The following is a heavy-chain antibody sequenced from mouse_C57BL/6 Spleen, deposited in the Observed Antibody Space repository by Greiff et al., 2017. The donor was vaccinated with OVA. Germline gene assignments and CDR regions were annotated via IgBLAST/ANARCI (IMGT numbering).Heavy chain of an antibody. V-gene: IGHV1-15*01. CDR3: TRYSANYFDY. CDR1: GYTFTGYE. J-gene: IGHJ2*01. CDR2: IDPETGGT. Sequence: QVQLQQSGAELVRPGASVTLSCKASGYTFTGYEMHWVKQTPVHGLEWIGAIDPETGGTAYNQKFKGKAILTADKSSSTAYMELRSLTSEDSAVYYCTRYSANYFDYWGQGTTLTVSS.